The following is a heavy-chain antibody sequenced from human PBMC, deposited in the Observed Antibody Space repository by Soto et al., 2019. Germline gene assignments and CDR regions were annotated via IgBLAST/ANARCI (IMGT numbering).Heavy chain of an antibody. J-gene: IGHJ4*02. Sequence: ASVKVSCKASGYTFTSYGISWVRQAPGQGLEWMGWINAYNGNTNYAQKLQGRVTMTTDTSTSTAYMELSSLRSEDTAVYYCARDRGGYGDYYFDYWGQGTLVTVSS. D-gene: IGHD4-17*01. CDR1: GYTFTSYG. CDR2: INAYNGNT. CDR3: ARDRGGYGDYYFDY. V-gene: IGHV1-18*01.